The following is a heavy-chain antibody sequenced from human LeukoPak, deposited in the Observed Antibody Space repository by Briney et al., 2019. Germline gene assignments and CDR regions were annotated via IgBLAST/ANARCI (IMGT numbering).Heavy chain of an antibody. D-gene: IGHD2-2*01. CDR3: ARVDCSTTSCAFDY. CDR1: GGSIGIYY. J-gene: IGHJ4*02. V-gene: IGHV4-4*07. CDR2: IYTGGST. Sequence: SETLSLTCTVSGGSIGIYYWTWIRQPAGKGLEYIGRIYTGGSTNYSPSFKSRVTMSVDTSKNQFSLRLTSVTAADTAVYYCARVDCSTTSCAFDYWGRGTLVTVSS.